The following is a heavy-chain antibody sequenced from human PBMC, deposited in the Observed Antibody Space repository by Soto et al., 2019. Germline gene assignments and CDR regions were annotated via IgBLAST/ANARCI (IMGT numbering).Heavy chain of an antibody. Sequence: EVQLVESGGGLVKPGGSLRLSCAASGFSLSDYSMNWIRQAPGKGLEWVASISSSSSFIHYAESMKGRFTISRDNAKTSLYLQMNSLSAEDTAGYYCAGSSDDGRDNWGQGTLVTVSS. J-gene: IGHJ4*02. D-gene: IGHD1-26*01. V-gene: IGHV3-21*01. CDR2: ISSSSSFI. CDR3: AGSSDDGRDN. CDR1: GFSLSDYS.